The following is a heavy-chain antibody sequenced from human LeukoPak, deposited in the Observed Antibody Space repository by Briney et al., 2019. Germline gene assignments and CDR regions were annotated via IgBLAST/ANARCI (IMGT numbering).Heavy chain of an antibody. Sequence: SQTLSLTCAISGDSVSSNSAAWNWIRQSPSRGLEWLGRTYYRSQWYYDYAEFVRSRITIKPDTSKNQFSLQLNSMTPEDAAVYYCATSGPTADRRGYYFGMDVWGQGTTVTVSS. CDR1: GDSVSSNSAA. J-gene: IGHJ6*02. V-gene: IGHV6-1*01. CDR2: TYYRSQWYY. CDR3: ATSGPTADRRGYYFGMDV. D-gene: IGHD3-3*01.